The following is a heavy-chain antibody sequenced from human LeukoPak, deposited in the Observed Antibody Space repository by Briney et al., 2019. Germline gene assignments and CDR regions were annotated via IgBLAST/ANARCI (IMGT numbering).Heavy chain of an antibody. CDR3: ARDQATMIRNGFDV. V-gene: IGHV3-53*01. D-gene: IGHD3-10*01. J-gene: IGHJ6*02. CDR2: VYGGGKT. CDR1: GFTVSSNY. Sequence: GGSLRLSCAASGFTVSSNYMNWVRQAPGKGLEWVSVVYGGGKTYYADSVKGRFTLSRDNSKNMLFLQMNGLRVEDTAVYYCARDQATMIRNGFDVWGQGTTVTVSS.